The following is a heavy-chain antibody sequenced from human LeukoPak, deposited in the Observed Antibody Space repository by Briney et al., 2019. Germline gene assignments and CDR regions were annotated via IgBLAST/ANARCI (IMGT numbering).Heavy chain of an antibody. V-gene: IGHV4-59*01. CDR3: ARESGYNFY. Sequence: PSDTLSLTCTVSGASISNYYWSWIRQPPGKGLEWIEHIFYSGSTNYNPSLKSRVTISVDTSKNHFSLKLSSVTAADTAVYYCARESGYNFYWGQGTLVTVSS. D-gene: IGHD5-24*01. CDR2: IFYSGST. J-gene: IGHJ4*02. CDR1: GASISNYY.